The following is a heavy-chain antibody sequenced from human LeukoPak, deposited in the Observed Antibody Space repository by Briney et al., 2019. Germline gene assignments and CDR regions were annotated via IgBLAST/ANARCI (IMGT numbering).Heavy chain of an antibody. CDR1: GYTFTGYY. J-gene: IGHJ4*02. Sequence: VASVKVSCKASGYTFTGYYMHWVRQAPGQGLEWMGWINPNSGGTNYAQKFQGRVTMTRDTSISTAYMELSRLRSDDTAVYYCARTTDPFHRALNSSPITFDYWGQGTLVTVSS. D-gene: IGHD3-10*01. CDR3: ARTTDPFHRALNSSPITFDY. V-gene: IGHV1-2*02. CDR2: INPNSGGT.